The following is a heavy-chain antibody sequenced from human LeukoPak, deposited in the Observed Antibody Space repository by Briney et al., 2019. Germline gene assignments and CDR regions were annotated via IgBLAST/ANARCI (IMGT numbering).Heavy chain of an antibody. CDR2: IYAGDSDT. CDR3: ARHRGRATYYFDY. Sequence: GESLKISCKGSGYSFTSYRIGWVRQMPGKGLEWMGIIYAGDSDTTYSPPFQGRVTISVDKSISTAYLQWSSLKASDTAMYYCARHRGRATYYFDYWGQGTPVTVSS. J-gene: IGHJ4*02. V-gene: IGHV5-51*01. D-gene: IGHD1-26*01. CDR1: GYSFTSYR.